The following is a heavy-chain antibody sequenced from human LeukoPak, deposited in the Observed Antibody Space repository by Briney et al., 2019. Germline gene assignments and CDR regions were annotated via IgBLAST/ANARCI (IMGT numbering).Heavy chain of an antibody. J-gene: IGHJ4*02. Sequence: SETLSLTCTVSGGSISSSSYYWGWIRQPPGKGLEWIGSIYYSGSTYYNPSLKSRVTISVDTSKNQFSLKLSFVTAADTAVYYCARHKNYDSSGYYWSFDYWGQGTLVTVSS. CDR2: IYYSGST. D-gene: IGHD3-22*01. V-gene: IGHV4-39*01. CDR3: ARHKNYDSSGYYWSFDY. CDR1: GGSISSSSYY.